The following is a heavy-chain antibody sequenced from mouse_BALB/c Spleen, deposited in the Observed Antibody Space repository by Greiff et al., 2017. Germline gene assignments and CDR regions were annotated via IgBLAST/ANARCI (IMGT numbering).Heavy chain of an antibody. CDR2: ISNGGGST. V-gene: IGHV5-12-2*01. CDR1: GFTFSSYT. Sequence: EVHLVESGGGLVQPGGSLKLSCAASGFTFSSYTMSWVRQTPEKRLEWVAYISNGGGSTYYPDTVKGRFTISRDNAKNTLYLQMSSLKSEDTAMYYCARRDYAMDYWGQGTSVTVSS. J-gene: IGHJ4*01. CDR3: ARRDYAMDY.